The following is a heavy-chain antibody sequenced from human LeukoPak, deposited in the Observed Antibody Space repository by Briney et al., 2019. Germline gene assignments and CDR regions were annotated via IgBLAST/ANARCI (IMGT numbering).Heavy chain of an antibody. V-gene: IGHV3-30*02. CDR1: GFTFSSYG. D-gene: IGHD2-15*01. CDR3: AKPARYCSGGSCYYPNWFDP. J-gene: IGHJ5*02. Sequence: PGGSLRLSCAASGFTFSSYGMHWVRQAPGKGLEWVAFIRYDGSNKYYADSVKGRFTISRDNSKNTLYLQMNSLRAEDTAVYYCAKPARYCSGGSCYYPNWFDPWGQGTLVTVPS. CDR2: IRYDGSNK.